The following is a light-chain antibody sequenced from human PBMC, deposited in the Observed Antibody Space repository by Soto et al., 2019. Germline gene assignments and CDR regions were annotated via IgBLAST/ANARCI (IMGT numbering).Light chain of an antibody. CDR3: QAWDRGVVV. J-gene: IGLJ2*01. Sequence: SYELTQPPSLSVSPGQTASIPCSGDRLGDRYVCWYQHKPGQSPVLVIYQDNKRPSGIPDRFSGSNSGNTATLTISGTQAMDEADYYCQAWDRGVVVFGGGTKVTVL. CDR2: QDN. V-gene: IGLV3-1*01. CDR1: RLGDRY.